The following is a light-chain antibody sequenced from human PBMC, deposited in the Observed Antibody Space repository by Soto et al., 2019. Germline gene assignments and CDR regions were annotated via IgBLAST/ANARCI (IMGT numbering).Light chain of an antibody. CDR1: QSVSSK. CDR3: QQYNNWPPYT. J-gene: IGKJ2*01. V-gene: IGKV3-15*01. CDR2: GAS. Sequence: EIVMTQSPATLSVSPGERATLSCRASQSVSSKLAWYRQKPGQAPRLLIYGASTRATGIPARFSGSESGTEFTLTTSRLQSEDFAVYYCQQYNNWPPYTFGQGKKLEIK.